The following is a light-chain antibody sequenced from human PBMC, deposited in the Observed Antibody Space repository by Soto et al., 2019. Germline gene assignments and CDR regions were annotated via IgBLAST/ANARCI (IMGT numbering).Light chain of an antibody. Sequence: QSALTQPASVSGSPGQSITISCAGTSSDVGASNFVSWYQHHPGRAPKLLIYEVSHRPTGVSDRFSGSKSGNTASLTISGLRAEDEADYYCCSSPNSASVVFGGGTKLTVL. CDR2: EVS. V-gene: IGLV2-14*01. J-gene: IGLJ2*01. CDR3: CSSPNSASVV. CDR1: SSDVGASNF.